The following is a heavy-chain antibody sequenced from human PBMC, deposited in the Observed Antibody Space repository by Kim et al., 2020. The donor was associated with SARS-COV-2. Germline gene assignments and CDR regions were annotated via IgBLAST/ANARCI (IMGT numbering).Heavy chain of an antibody. V-gene: IGHV4-39*01. Sequence: SETLSLTCTVSGGSISSSSYYWGWIRQPPGKGLEWIGSIYYSGSTYYNPSLKSRVTISVDTSKNQFSLKLSSVTAADTAVYYCARHVELPPFDYWGQGTLVTVSS. D-gene: IGHD3-10*01. J-gene: IGHJ4*02. CDR1: GGSISSSSYY. CDR3: ARHVELPPFDY. CDR2: IYYSGST.